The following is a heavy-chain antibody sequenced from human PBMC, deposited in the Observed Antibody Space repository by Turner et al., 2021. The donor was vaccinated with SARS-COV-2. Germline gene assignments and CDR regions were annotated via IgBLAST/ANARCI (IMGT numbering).Heavy chain of an antibody. J-gene: IGHJ4*02. V-gene: IGHV1-69*01. Sequence: QVHLVQSGAEGKTPGSAVKVPCKVSGDKFSTNGISWVRQAPGKGLEWMGGVVPIFGKSNHAQKFQGRVTITADEVTTTAYMELSRLTSEDTAVYFCAREGYSGHFDHWGQGPLVTVSS. D-gene: IGHD4-4*01. CDR2: VVPIFGKS. CDR1: GDKFSTNG. CDR3: AREGYSGHFDH.